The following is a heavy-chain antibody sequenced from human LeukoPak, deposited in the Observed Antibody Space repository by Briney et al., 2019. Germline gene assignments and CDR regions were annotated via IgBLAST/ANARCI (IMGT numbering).Heavy chain of an antibody. CDR1: GGSLSSYY. CDR3: ARDQNGSGPHYSYGMDV. J-gene: IGHJ6*02. V-gene: IGHV4-59*12. D-gene: IGHD3-10*01. Sequence: PSETLSLTCTVSGGSLSSYYWTWMRQPPRKGLEWIGNIYYGGSTNYNPSLTSRVTISVDTAKNQFSLKLSSVTAADTAVYYCARDQNGSGPHYSYGMDVWGQGTTVTVSS. CDR2: IYYGGST.